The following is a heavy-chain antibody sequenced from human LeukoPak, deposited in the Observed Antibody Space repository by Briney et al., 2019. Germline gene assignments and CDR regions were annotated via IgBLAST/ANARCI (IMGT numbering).Heavy chain of an antibody. CDR2: ISSSGSTI. V-gene: IGHV3-48*03. CDR3: ARTYPDYDFWSGYYRGASYFDY. Sequence: GGSLRLSCAASGFTFSSYEMNWVRQAPGKGLEWVSYISSSGSTIYYADSVKGRFTISRDNAKNSLYLQMNSLRAEDTAVYYCARTYPDYDFWSGYYRGASYFDYWGQGTLVTVSS. CDR1: GFTFSSYE. J-gene: IGHJ4*02. D-gene: IGHD3-3*01.